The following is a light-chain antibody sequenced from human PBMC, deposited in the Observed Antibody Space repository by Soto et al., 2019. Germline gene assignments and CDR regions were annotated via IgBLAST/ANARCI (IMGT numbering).Light chain of an antibody. V-gene: IGLV1-40*01. CDR3: QSYDSSLSGWV. CDR1: SSNIGAGYD. Sequence: QLVLTQPPSVSGASGQRVTNSCTGSSSNIGAGYDVHWYQQLPGTAPKLLIYGNSNRPSGVPDRFSGSKSGTSASLAITGLQAEDEADYYCQSYDSSLSGWVFGGGTKLTVL. J-gene: IGLJ3*02. CDR2: GNS.